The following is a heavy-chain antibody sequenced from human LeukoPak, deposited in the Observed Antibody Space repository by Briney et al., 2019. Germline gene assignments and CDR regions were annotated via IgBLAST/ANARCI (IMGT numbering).Heavy chain of an antibody. CDR3: AKEILADYYYYYGMDV. V-gene: IGHV3-30*18. Sequence: PGRSLRLSCAASGFTFSSYGMHWVRQAPGKGLEWVAVISYDGSNKYYADSVKGRFTISGDNSKNTLYLQMNSLRAEDTAVYYCAKEILADYYYYYGMDVWGQGTTVTVSS. CDR2: ISYDGSNK. J-gene: IGHJ6*02. D-gene: IGHD2-15*01. CDR1: GFTFSSYG.